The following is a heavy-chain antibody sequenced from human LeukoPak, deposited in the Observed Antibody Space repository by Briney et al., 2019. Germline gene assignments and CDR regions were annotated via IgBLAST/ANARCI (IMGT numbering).Heavy chain of an antibody. V-gene: IGHV3-21*01. Sequence: GGSLRLSCAASGFTFSSDSMNWVRQAPGKGLEWVSSISSSSSYIYYAYSVKSRFTISRDNAQNSLYLQMNSLKGEDTGVDYCASSVRVPFGYCCDYWGQGTLVSVSS. D-gene: IGHD3-10*01. CDR2: ISSSSSYI. CDR3: ASSVRVPFGYCCDY. CDR1: GFTFSSDS. J-gene: IGHJ4*02.